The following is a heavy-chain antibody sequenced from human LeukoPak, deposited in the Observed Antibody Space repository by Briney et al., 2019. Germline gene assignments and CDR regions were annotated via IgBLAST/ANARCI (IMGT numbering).Heavy chain of an antibody. V-gene: IGHV3-74*01. CDR1: GFTFDDYG. J-gene: IGHJ4*02. CDR2: INSDGSTT. D-gene: IGHD6-13*01. Sequence: GGSLRLSCAASGFTFDDYGMSWVRQAPGKGLEWVSRINSDGSTTNYADSVKGRFTISRDNAKNTLYLQMNSLRAEDTAVYYCARSGGDGSSWYPPDYWGQGTLVTVSS. CDR3: ARSGGDGSSWYPPDY.